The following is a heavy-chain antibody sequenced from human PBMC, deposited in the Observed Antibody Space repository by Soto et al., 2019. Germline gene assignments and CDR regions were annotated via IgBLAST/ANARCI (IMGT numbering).Heavy chain of an antibody. Sequence: ASVKVSCKASGGTFSSYAISWVRQAPGQGLEWMGGIIPILGIANYAQKFQGRVTITADKSTSTAYMELSSLRSEDTAVYYCARDRNYYDSSGYFDYWSQGTLVTVSS. CDR2: IIPILGIA. CDR1: GGTFSSYA. J-gene: IGHJ4*02. D-gene: IGHD3-22*01. CDR3: ARDRNYYDSSGYFDY. V-gene: IGHV1-69*10.